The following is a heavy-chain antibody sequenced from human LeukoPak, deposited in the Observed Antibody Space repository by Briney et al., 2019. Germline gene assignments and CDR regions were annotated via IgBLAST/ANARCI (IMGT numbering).Heavy chain of an antibody. D-gene: IGHD3-10*01. J-gene: IGHJ4*02. Sequence: GGSLRLSCAASGFTFSIYAMSWVRQAPGKGLEWVSAISGSGGSTYYADSVKGRFTISRDNSKNTLYLQMNSLRAEDTAVYYCAKDRGYYGSGRWGYFDYWGQGTLVTVSS. V-gene: IGHV3-23*01. CDR3: AKDRGYYGSGRWGYFDY. CDR2: ISGSGGST. CDR1: GFTFSIYA.